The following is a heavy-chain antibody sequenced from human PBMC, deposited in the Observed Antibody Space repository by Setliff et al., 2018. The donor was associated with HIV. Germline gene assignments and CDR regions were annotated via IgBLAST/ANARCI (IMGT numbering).Heavy chain of an antibody. Sequence: SETLSLTCTVTGGSISSGGFYWAWIRQHPGKGLVWIGYIYNTASTYHSPALESRVTISVDTSKNQFSLKLSSVTAADTAVYYCARAPLSGGSFGWLDPWGQGTLVTVSS. D-gene: IGHD2-15*01. J-gene: IGHJ5*02. CDR1: GGSISSGGFY. CDR3: ARAPLSGGSFGWLDP. CDR2: IYNTAST. V-gene: IGHV4-31*03.